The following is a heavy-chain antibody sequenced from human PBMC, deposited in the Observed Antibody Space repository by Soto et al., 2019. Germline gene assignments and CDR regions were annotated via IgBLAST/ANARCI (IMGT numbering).Heavy chain of an antibody. Sequence: ASVKVSCKASGYTFTSYYVHWVRQAPGQGLEWMGIINASGGSTRYTQKVQGRVTMTRDTSTSTVYMELSSLRSEDTAVYYCAIVVGPAARHYYYGMDVWGQGTMVTVSS. D-gene: IGHD2-2*01. CDR3: AIVVGPAARHYYYGMDV. V-gene: IGHV1-46*03. CDR2: INASGGST. J-gene: IGHJ6*02. CDR1: GYTFTSYY.